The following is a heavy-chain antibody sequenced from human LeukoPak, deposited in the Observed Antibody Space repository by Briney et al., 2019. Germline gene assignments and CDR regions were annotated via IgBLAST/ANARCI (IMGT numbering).Heavy chain of an antibody. J-gene: IGHJ5*02. CDR1: GASVTDYY. CDR2: IHHSGNS. D-gene: IGHD7-27*01. V-gene: IGHV4-59*02. CDR3: TRGHWGLQS. Sequence: SETLSLTCTVSGASVTDYYWSWIRQSPGKGLEWISYIHHSGNSDYNPSLRRRVTTSLDTSKNQFSLNLIFVTAADTAVYYCTRGHWGLQSWSQGTLVTVSS.